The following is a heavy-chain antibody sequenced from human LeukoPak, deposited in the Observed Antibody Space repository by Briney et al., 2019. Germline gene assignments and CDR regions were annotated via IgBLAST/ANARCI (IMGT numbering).Heavy chain of an antibody. Sequence: SVKVSCKASGGTFSSYTISWVRQAPGQGLEWMGRIIPILGIANYAQKFQGRVTITADKSTSTAYMELSSLRSEDTAVYCCARTIFGVGFDPWGQGTLVTVSS. CDR2: IIPILGIA. D-gene: IGHD3-3*01. J-gene: IGHJ5*02. CDR1: GGTFSSYT. CDR3: ARTIFGVGFDP. V-gene: IGHV1-69*02.